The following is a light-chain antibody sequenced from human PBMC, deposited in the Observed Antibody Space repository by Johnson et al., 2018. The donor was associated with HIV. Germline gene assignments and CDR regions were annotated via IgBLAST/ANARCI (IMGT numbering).Light chain of an antibody. CDR1: SSNIESNS. J-gene: IGLJ1*01. CDR3: GTWDGSLSARAV. Sequence: QSVLTQPPSVSAAPGQKVTISCSGSSSNIESNSVSWYRQLPGTAPKLLIYENTKRPSGIPDRFSGSKSGASATLGITGLQTGDEADYYCGTWDGSLSARAVFGTRTKVTVL. V-gene: IGLV1-51*02. CDR2: ENT.